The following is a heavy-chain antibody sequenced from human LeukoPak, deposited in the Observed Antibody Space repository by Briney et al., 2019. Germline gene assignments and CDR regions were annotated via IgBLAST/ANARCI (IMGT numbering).Heavy chain of an antibody. J-gene: IGHJ4*02. V-gene: IGHV4-59*11. Sequence: SETLSLTCAVYGESFSGHYWSWIRQPPGKGLEWIGYIYYSGSTNYNPSLKSRVTISVDTSKNQFSLKLSSVTAADTAVYYCARANVDTAMAFDYWGQGTLVTVSS. CDR2: IYYSGST. CDR3: ARANVDTAMAFDY. D-gene: IGHD5-18*01. CDR1: GESFSGHY.